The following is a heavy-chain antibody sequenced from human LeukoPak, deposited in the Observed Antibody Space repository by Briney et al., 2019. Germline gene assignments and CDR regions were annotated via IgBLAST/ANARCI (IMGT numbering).Heavy chain of an antibody. J-gene: IGHJ3*02. CDR3: ARELVVVAAPDAFDI. D-gene: IGHD2-15*01. CDR1: GFTFSSYA. CDR2: ISYDGSNK. Sequence: TGGSLRLSCAASGFTFSSYAMHWVRQAPGKGLEWVAVISYDGSNKYYADSVKGRFTISRDNSKNTLYLQMKSLRAEDTAVYYCARELVVVAAPDAFDIWGQGTMVTVSS. V-gene: IGHV3-30*04.